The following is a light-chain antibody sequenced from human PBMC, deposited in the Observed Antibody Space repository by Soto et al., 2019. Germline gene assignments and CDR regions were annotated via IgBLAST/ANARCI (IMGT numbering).Light chain of an antibody. CDR2: GNT. V-gene: IGLV1-40*01. CDR1: ASNIGAGYV. J-gene: IGLJ2*01. CDR3: QSYEGASRV. Sequence: QSLLTQPPSVSGAPGQNVVISCAGSASNIGAGYVVHWYQQLPGTAPKLLLSGNTNRPSGVPDRFSGSTSGTSASLAITGLQPDDEAHYYCQSYEGASRVFGGGTKLTVL.